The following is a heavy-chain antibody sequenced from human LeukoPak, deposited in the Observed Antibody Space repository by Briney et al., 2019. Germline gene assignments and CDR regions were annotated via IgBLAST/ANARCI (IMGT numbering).Heavy chain of an antibody. CDR2: IRYDGSNK. Sequence: GGSLRLASAAAGFTLSTFGMHWGRQAPGTVMEWVAFIRYDGSNKYYADSVKGRFTISRDNSKNTLYLQMSSLRAEDTAVYYCAKEYGYNFQYWGQGTLGTVSS. V-gene: IGHV3-30*02. CDR1: GFTLSTFG. CDR3: AKEYGYNFQY. J-gene: IGHJ4*02. D-gene: IGHD1-1*01.